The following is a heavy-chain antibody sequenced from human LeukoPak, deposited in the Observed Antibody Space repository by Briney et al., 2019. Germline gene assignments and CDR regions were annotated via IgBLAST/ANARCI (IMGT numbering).Heavy chain of an antibody. Sequence: GRSLRLSCAASGFIFSYYGMHWVRQAPGKGLERLAVIWPDGTIQYYADPVKGRFTISRDNSKNTLYLQLTGLRADDSAVYYCARHNHDWGWDFWGQGAQVTVSS. CDR2: IWPDGTIQ. CDR3: ARHNHDWGWDF. D-gene: IGHD2-8*02. CDR1: GFIFSYYG. J-gene: IGHJ4*02. V-gene: IGHV3-33*01.